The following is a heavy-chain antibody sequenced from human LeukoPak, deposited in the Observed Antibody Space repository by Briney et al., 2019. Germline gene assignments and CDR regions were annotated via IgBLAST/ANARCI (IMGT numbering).Heavy chain of an antibody. CDR3: AKNYCASGSHLDWFDP. CDR1: GFTFSDYA. J-gene: IGHJ5*02. CDR2: ISGSGGST. Sequence: GGSLRLSCAVSGFTFSDYAMSWVRQAPGMGLEWVSAISGSGGSTYYADSVKGRFTISRDNSKNTLYLQMNSLRAEDTAVYSCAKNYCASGSHLDWFDPWGQGTLVTVSS. D-gene: IGHD3-10*01. V-gene: IGHV3-23*01.